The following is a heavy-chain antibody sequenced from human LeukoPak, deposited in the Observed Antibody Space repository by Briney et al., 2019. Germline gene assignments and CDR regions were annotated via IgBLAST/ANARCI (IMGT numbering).Heavy chain of an antibody. CDR1: GFTFSSYS. CDR3: ARAGRIVGVMYIDV. D-gene: IGHD1-26*01. Sequence: GGSLRLSCAASGFTFSSYSMNWVRQAPGKGLEWVSSISSSSSYIYYADSVKGRFTISRDNAKNSLYLQMNSLRTEDTAVYYCARAGRIVGVMYIDVWGRGTLVTVSS. CDR2: ISSSSSYI. V-gene: IGHV3-21*04. J-gene: IGHJ2*01.